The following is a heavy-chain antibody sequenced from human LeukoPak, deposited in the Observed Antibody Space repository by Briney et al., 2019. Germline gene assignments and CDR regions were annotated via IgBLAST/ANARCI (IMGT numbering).Heavy chain of an antibody. Sequence: GGSLRLSCAASGFTFYTYSMNWVRQAPGKGLEWVSSISSSGTYTYYADSVKGRFTISRDNAKNSLYLQMNSLRAEDTAVYYCANGNTYWGQGTLVTVSS. CDR1: GFTFYTYS. CDR2: ISSSGTYT. D-gene: IGHD1-14*01. CDR3: ANGNTY. V-gene: IGHV3-21*01. J-gene: IGHJ4*02.